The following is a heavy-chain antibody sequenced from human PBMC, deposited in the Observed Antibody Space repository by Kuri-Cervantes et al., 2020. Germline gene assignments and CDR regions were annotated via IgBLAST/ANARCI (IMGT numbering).Heavy chain of an antibody. CDR3: TRVIASGTYGLMDV. J-gene: IGHJ6*02. V-gene: IGHV3-30*04. CDR1: GFTFSNYA. D-gene: IGHD3-10*01. Sequence: GESLKISCVVSGFTFSNYAMDWLRQAPGKGLEWVAVVSSDGRNKYYADSVKGRFTISRDNAKNTLYLQMNSLRVEDTAVYYCTRVIASGTYGLMDVWGQGTTVTVSS. CDR2: VSSDGRNK.